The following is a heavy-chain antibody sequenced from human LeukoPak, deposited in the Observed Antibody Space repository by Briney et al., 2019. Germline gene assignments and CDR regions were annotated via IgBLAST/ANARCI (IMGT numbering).Heavy chain of an antibody. D-gene: IGHD3-22*01. CDR1: GGSFSGYY. Sequence: PSETLSLTCAVYGGSFSGYYWSWLRQPPGKGLEWIGEINHSGSTNYNPSLKSRVTISVDTSKNQFSLKLSSVTAADTAVYYCARPEAAYYYDSSVAFDIWGQGTMVTVSS. CDR3: ARPEAAYYYDSSVAFDI. V-gene: IGHV4-34*01. J-gene: IGHJ3*02. CDR2: INHSGST.